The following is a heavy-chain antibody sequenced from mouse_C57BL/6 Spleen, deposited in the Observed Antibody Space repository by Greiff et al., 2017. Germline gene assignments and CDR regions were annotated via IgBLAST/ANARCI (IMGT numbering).Heavy chain of an antibody. V-gene: IGHV3-1*01. Sequence: EVKVVESGPGMVKPSQSLSLTCTVTGYSITSGYDWHWIRHFPGNKLEWMGYISYSGSTNYNPSLKSRISITHDTSKNHYFLKLNSVTTEDTATYYCARFGDGYSFAYWGQGTLVTVSA. J-gene: IGHJ3*01. CDR3: ARFGDGYSFAY. CDR2: ISYSGST. CDR1: GYSITSGYD. D-gene: IGHD2-3*01.